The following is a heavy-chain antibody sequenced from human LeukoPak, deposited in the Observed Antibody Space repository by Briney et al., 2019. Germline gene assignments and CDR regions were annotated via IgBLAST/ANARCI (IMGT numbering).Heavy chain of an antibody. D-gene: IGHD6-13*01. Sequence: SETLSLTCTVSGGSMSVYYWSWIRQPAGKGLEWIGRIYTSGSTNYNPSLKSRVTMSVDTSKNQFSLKLSSVTAADTAVYYCARDSTGYSSSWYLYYFDYWGQGTLVTVSS. CDR1: GGSMSVYY. V-gene: IGHV4-4*07. CDR3: ARDSTGYSSSWYLYYFDY. J-gene: IGHJ4*02. CDR2: IYTSGST.